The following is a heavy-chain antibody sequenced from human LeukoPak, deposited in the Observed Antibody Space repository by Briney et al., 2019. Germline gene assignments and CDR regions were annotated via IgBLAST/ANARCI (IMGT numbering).Heavy chain of an antibody. Sequence: SETLSLTCAVYGGSFSGYYWSWIRQPPGKGLEWIGEINHSGSTNCNPSLKSRVTISVDTSKNQFSLKLSSVTAADTAVYYCARVSKDIVVPSWFDPWGQGTLVTVSS. CDR2: INHSGST. CDR3: ARVSKDIVVPSWFDP. V-gene: IGHV4-34*01. CDR1: GGSFSGYY. D-gene: IGHD2-2*01. J-gene: IGHJ5*02.